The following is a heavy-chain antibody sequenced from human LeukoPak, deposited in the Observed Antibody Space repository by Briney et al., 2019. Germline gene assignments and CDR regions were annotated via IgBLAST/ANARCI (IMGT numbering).Heavy chain of an antibody. V-gene: IGHV1-8*01. CDR3: ARVRGSYYHYGMDV. CDR2: MNPNSGDT. D-gene: IGHD1-26*01. Sequence: ASVKDSCKASGYTLTYYDINWVRQATGQGLEWMGWMNPNSGDTGYAQKFQGRATMTRNTSISTVYMELSSLRSEDTAVYYCARVRGSYYHYGMDVWGQGTTVTVSS. J-gene: IGHJ6*02. CDR1: GYTLTYYD.